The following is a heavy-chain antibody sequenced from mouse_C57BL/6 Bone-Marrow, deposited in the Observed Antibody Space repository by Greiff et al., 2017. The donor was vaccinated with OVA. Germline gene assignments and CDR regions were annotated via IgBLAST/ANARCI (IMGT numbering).Heavy chain of an antibody. Sequence: QVHVKQSGAELVRPGASVTLSCKASGYTFTDYEMHWVKQTPVHGLEWIGAIDPETGGTAYNQKFKGKAILTADKSSSTAYMELRSLTSEDSAVYYCTRRYYGSDDYWGQGTTLTVSS. V-gene: IGHV1-15*01. CDR1: GYTFTDYE. D-gene: IGHD1-1*01. CDR3: TRRYYGSDDY. J-gene: IGHJ2*01. CDR2: IDPETGGT.